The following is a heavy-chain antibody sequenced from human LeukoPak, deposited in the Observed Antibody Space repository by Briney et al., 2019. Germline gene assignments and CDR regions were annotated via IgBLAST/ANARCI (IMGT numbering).Heavy chain of an antibody. Sequence: PGGSLRLSCAASGFTFDNSAMHWVRQAPGKGLVWVSRINSDGSITNYADSVKGRFTISGDNAKNTLYLQMNSLRADDTAVYYCGSSSTTWCEYWGQGALVTVSS. D-gene: IGHD2-2*01. CDR1: GFTFDNSA. CDR3: GSSSTTWCEY. CDR2: INSDGSIT. J-gene: IGHJ4*02. V-gene: IGHV3-74*01.